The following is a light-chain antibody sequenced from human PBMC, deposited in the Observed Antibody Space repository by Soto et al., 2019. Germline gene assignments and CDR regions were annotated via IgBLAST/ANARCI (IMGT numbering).Light chain of an antibody. J-gene: IGKJ1*01. CDR3: QQYGSSSRT. CDR1: QSVSSY. CDR2: GAS. Sequence: EIVLTQSPGTLSLSAGERATLSCRASQSVSSYLAWYQQKPGQAPRLLIYGASSMATGIPDRFSGSGSGTDFTLTISRLQPDDFAVYYCQQYGSSSRTFGQGTKVEIK. V-gene: IGKV3-20*01.